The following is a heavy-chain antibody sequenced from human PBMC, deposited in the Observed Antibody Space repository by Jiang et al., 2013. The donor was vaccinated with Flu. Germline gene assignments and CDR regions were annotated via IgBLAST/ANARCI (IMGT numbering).Heavy chain of an antibody. J-gene: IGHJ5*01. V-gene: IGHV1-2*02. CDR2: IHPKSGAT. Sequence: SGAEVKKPGASVTVSCETSGYAFTEYFIHWIRQAPGQGLEWIGWIHPKSGATSFTQTFQGRVTMTRDTSIDTVYMELASLTSDDTATYYCARGYYVSGTYSGRLDSWGQGTLVIVSS. D-gene: IGHD3-10*01. CDR3: ARGYYVSGTYSGRLDS. CDR1: GYAFTEYF.